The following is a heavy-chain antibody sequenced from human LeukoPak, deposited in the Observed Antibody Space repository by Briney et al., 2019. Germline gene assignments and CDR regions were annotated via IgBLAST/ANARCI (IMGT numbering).Heavy chain of an antibody. CDR3: AKDSGYGGDFQANAFDI. CDR1: GFTFSSYA. J-gene: IGHJ3*02. Sequence: PGGSLRLSCAASGFTFSSYAMSWVRQAPGKGLEWVSGISGGGGRTYYADSVKGRFTISRDNSKSTLYLQMNSLRAEDTAVFYCAKDSGYGGDFQANAFDIWGQGTMVTVSS. D-gene: IGHD4-23*01. V-gene: IGHV3-23*01. CDR2: ISGGGGRT.